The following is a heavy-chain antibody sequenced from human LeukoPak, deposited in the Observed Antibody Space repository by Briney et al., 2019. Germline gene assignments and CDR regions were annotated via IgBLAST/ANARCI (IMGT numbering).Heavy chain of an antibody. CDR3: AREVLGDIWSGYYGSTRYFQH. V-gene: IGHV4-34*01. D-gene: IGHD3-3*01. CDR2: INHSGST. J-gene: IGHJ1*01. CDR1: GGSFSGYY. Sequence: PSETLSLTCAVYGGSFSGYYWSWIRQPPGKGLEWIGEINHSGSTNYNPSLKSRVTISVDTSKNQFSLKLSSVTAADTAVYYCAREVLGDIWSGYYGSTRYFQHWGQGTLVTVSS.